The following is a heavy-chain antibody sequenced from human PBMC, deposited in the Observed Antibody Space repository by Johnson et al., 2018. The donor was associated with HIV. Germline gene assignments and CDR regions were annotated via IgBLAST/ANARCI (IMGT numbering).Heavy chain of an antibody. D-gene: IGHD6-13*01. Sequence: VQVVESGGGLIQPGGSLRLSCAASGFTVSSNYMSWVRQAPGKGLEWVSVIYSGGSTYYADSVKGRFTISRDNSKNTLYLQMNSLRAEDTAVYYCARETGYSSSWNAFDIWGQGTMVTVSS. V-gene: IGHV3-53*01. CDR2: IYSGGST. CDR3: ARETGYSSSWNAFDI. J-gene: IGHJ3*02. CDR1: GFTVSSNY.